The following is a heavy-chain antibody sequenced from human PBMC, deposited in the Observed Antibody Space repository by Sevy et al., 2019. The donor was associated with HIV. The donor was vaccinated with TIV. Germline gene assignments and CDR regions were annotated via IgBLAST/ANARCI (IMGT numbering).Heavy chain of an antibody. CDR2: IWYDGSNK. CDR3: ARDNWDPYCGGDCYPPWRWFDP. CDR1: GFTFSSYG. J-gene: IGHJ5*02. Sequence: GGSLRLSCAASGFTFSSYGMHWVRQAPGKGLEWVAVIWYDGSNKYYADSVKGRFTISRDNSKNTLYLQMNSLRAEDTAVYYCARDNWDPYCGGDCYPPWRWFDPWGQGTLVTVSS. D-gene: IGHD2-21*02. V-gene: IGHV3-33*01.